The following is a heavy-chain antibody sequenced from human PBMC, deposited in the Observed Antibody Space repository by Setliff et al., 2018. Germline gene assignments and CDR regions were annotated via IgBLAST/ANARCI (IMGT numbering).Heavy chain of an antibody. D-gene: IGHD1-1*01. CDR1: GGSISSRTYY. CDR2: IYTSWST. CDR3: TGTYRYFDY. V-gene: IGHV4-61*09. J-gene: IGHJ4*02. Sequence: TLSLTCNVSGGSISSRTYYWSWIRQPAGKGLEWIGHIYTSWSTNYNPSLKSRVTISVDTSKNQFSLKLRSVTAADTAVYARTGTYRYFDYWGQGALVTVSS.